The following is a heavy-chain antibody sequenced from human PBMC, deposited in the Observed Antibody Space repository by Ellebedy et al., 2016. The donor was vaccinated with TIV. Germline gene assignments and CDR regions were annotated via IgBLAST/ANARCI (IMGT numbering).Heavy chain of an antibody. V-gene: IGHV3-23*01. CDR3: AKDGWELLFAPYYYNGMDV. D-gene: IGHD1-26*01. J-gene: IGHJ6*02. CDR2: ISGSGGGT. Sequence: GESLKISCAASGFTFSSYAMSWVRQAPGKGLEWVSAISGSGGGTYYADSVKGRFTISRDNSKNTLYLQMNSLRAEDTAVYYCAKDGWELLFAPYYYNGMDVWGQGTTVTVS. CDR1: GFTFSSYA.